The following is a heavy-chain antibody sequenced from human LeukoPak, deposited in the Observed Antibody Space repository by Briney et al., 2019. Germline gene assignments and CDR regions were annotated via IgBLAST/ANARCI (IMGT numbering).Heavy chain of an antibody. J-gene: IGHJ5*02. V-gene: IGHV1-2*02. CDR3: VRGVSSGFDP. CDR1: GYTFTDYY. D-gene: IGHD2-8*01. CDR2: IDPNSVKT. Sequence: ASVKVSCKASGYTFTDYYIHWVRQAPGQGLEYMGWIDPNSVKTNYAQKFRGRFTMTRDTSITTAYMELTRLRPDDTAVYYCVRGVSSGFDPWGQGALVTVSS.